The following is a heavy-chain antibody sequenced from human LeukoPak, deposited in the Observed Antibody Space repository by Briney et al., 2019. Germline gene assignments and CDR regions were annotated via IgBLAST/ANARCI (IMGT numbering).Heavy chain of an antibody. Sequence: SETLSLTCTVSGGSISSGGYYWSWIRQHPGTGLEWIGYIYYSGSTYYNPSLKSRVPISVDTSKNQFSLKLSSVTAADTAVYYCAREKWLLPYYFDYWGQGTLVTVSS. CDR1: GGSISSGGYY. D-gene: IGHD3-22*01. CDR2: IYYSGST. V-gene: IGHV4-31*03. J-gene: IGHJ4*02. CDR3: AREKWLLPYYFDY.